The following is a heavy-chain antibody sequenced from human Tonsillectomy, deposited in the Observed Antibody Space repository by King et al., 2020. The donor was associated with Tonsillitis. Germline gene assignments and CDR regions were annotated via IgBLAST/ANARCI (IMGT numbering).Heavy chain of an antibody. V-gene: IGHV3-48*01. J-gene: IGHJ6*02. Sequence: VQLVESGGGLVQPGGSLRLSCAASGFTFSSYSMNWVRQAPGKGLEWVSYISSCSSTIYYADSVKGRFTISRDNAKNSLYLQMNSLRAEATAVYYCARNDFGSGPNYYYGMDVWGQGTTVTVSS. CDR3: ARNDFGSGPNYYYGMDV. CDR2: ISSCSSTI. CDR1: GFTFSSYS. D-gene: IGHD3-3*01.